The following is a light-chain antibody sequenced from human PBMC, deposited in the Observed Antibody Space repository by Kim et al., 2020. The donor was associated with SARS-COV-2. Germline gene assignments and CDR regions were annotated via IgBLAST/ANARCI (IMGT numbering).Light chain of an antibody. J-gene: IGKJ1*01. V-gene: IGKV3-20*01. Sequence: PGGGATLSCRHMKSVSSGYLAWYQQKPGQTPRLLIFGASSGATGIPDRFSASGSGTDFTLTISRLEPEDFAVYYCQQYGSLPLTFGQGTKVDIK. CDR1: KSVSSGY. CDR2: GAS. CDR3: QQYGSLPLT.